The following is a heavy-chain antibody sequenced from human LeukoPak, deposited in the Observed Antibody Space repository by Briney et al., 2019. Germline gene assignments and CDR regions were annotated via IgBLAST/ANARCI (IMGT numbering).Heavy chain of an antibody. J-gene: IGHJ6*03. CDR1: GGSFSGYY. CDR3: ARCLGRSGYYDYYYYMDV. D-gene: IGHD3-3*01. V-gene: IGHV4-34*01. CDR2: INQSGST. Sequence: SETLSLTCAVYGGSFSGYYWSWIRQPPGKGLEWIGEINQSGSTNYNPSLKSRVTISVDTSKNQFSLKLSSVTAADTAVYYCARCLGRSGYYDYYYYMDVWGKGTTVTVSS.